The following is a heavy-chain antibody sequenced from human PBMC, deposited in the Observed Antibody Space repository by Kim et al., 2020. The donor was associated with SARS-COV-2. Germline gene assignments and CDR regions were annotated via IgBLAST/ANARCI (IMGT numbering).Heavy chain of an antibody. D-gene: IGHD4-17*01. J-gene: IGHJ6*03. CDR1: GFTFSSYS. Sequence: GGSLRLSCAASGFTFSSYSMNWVRQGPGKGLEWVSSISSSSSYIYYADSVKGRFAISRDNAKNSLYLQMNSLIAEDTAVYYCARDQGGGAYDYGDYMDVWGQGTTVTVSS. V-gene: IGHV3-21*01. CDR2: ISSSSSYI. CDR3: ARDQGGGAYDYGDYMDV.